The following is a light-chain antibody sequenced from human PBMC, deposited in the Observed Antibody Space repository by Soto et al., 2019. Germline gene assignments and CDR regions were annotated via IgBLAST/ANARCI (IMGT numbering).Light chain of an antibody. Sequence: DLQMAQSPSTLSASVGDRVTITCRASQSINNWLAWYQQKPGKVPKLFSFKASTLESGVPSRFSGSGSGTEFTLSISSLQPDHFATYFCQQYESFPRTFGQGTKVEI. CDR2: KAS. J-gene: IGKJ1*01. V-gene: IGKV1-5*03. CDR3: QQYESFPRT. CDR1: QSINNW.